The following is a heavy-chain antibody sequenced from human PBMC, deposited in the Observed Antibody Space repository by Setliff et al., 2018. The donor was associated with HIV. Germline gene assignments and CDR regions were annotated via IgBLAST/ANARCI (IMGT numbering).Heavy chain of an antibody. CDR1: GYTFTSHD. D-gene: IGHD2-15*01. CDR3: AIDCDGGNREY. J-gene: IGHJ4*02. CDR2: RNPNSGNT. Sequence: ASVKVSCKASGYTFTSHDINWVRQATGQGLEWMGWRNPNSGNTGYAQKFQGRVTMTRTTSISTAYMELSSLRSEDTAVYYCAIDCDGGNREYWGQGTLVTVSS. V-gene: IGHV1-8*02.